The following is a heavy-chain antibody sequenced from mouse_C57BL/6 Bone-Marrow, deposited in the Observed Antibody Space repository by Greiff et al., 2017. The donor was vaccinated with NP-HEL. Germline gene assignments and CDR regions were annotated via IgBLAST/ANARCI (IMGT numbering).Heavy chain of an antibody. D-gene: IGHD2-4*01. Sequence: EVQVGEAGGGGGKPGGSVKLSCAASGFTFSSYAMSWVRQTPEKRLEWVATISDGGSYTYYPDNVKGRFTISRDNAKNNLYLQMSHLKSEDTAMYYCARADYDGFAYWGQGTLVTVSA. J-gene: IGHJ3*01. CDR2: ISDGGSYT. CDR3: ARADYDGFAY. V-gene: IGHV5-4*01. CDR1: GFTFSSYA.